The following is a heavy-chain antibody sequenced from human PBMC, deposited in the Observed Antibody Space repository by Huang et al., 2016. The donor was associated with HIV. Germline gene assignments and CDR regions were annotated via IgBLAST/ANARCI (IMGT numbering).Heavy chain of an antibody. CDR1: GDFISSTNYY. V-gene: IGHV4-39*01. Sequence: QLQLQESGPGQVKPSETLSLTCTVSGDFISSTNYYWGWIRQAPGEGLEGVGSVYQSGSTNYNPSLKIRVTLSVDTSRNQFSLRLNSVTAADTAVYYCASQHIGAAATWFWGRGTQVAVSS. J-gene: IGHJ4*02. CDR2: VYQSGST. D-gene: IGHD6-13*01. CDR3: ASQHIGAAATWF.